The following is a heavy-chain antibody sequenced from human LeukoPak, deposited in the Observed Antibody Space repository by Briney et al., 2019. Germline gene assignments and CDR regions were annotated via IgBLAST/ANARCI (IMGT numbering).Heavy chain of an antibody. J-gene: IGHJ6*02. CDR3: ARALWSGPVYYGMDV. CDR2: ISSTSSYI. CDR1: GFTFSNYN. Sequence: GGSLRLSCAASGFTFSNYNFYWVRQAPGKGLEWVSSISSTSSYIYYADSMKGRFTISRDNARNSLYLQMNSLRAEDTAVYYCARALWSGPVYYGMDVWGQGTTVTVSS. D-gene: IGHD3-10*01. V-gene: IGHV3-21*01.